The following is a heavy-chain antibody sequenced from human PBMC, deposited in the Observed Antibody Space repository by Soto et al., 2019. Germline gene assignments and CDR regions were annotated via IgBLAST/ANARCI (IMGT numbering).Heavy chain of an antibody. CDR1: GFTISNYG. J-gene: IGHJ6*02. D-gene: IGHD2-2*01. CDR3: ATTRVGPCSSSICFSGTFDGMHV. Sequence: LRLSCAASGFTISNYGMHWVRQAPGKGLEWVAVISYDGTITYYADSVKGRFTTSRDNSKNTLYLQMKSLRTEDTAVYYCATTRVGPCSSSICFSGTFDGMHVWGQGTTVTVYS. CDR2: ISYDGTIT. V-gene: IGHV3-30-3*01.